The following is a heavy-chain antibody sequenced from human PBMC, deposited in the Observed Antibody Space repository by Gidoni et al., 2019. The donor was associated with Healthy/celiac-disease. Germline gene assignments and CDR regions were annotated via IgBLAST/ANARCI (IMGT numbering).Heavy chain of an antibody. D-gene: IGHD3-3*01. CDR2: ISSSGSTI. Sequence: EVQLVESGGGLVQPGGSLRLSCPASGFTFSSYEMNWVRQAPGKGLEWVSYISSSGSTIYYADSVKGRFTISRDNAKNSLYLQMNSLRAEDTAVYYCARAPYDFWSGTFDYWGQGTLVTVSS. V-gene: IGHV3-48*03. CDR3: ARAPYDFWSGTFDY. CDR1: GFTFSSYE. J-gene: IGHJ4*02.